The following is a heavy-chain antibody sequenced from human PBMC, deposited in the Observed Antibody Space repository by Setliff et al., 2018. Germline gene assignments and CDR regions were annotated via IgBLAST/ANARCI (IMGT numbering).Heavy chain of an antibody. CDR3: ARGYYNFLSGYYTPYYFDY. CDR2: VHFGGNT. J-gene: IGHJ4*02. D-gene: IGHD3-3*01. V-gene: IGHV4-59*01. Sequence: SETLSLTCTVSGGGSINNYYWSWVRQSPGKGLEWIGFVHFGGNTNYNPSLKSRVTISVDTSKNQFSLKLSSVTAADTAVYFCARGYYNFLSGYYTPYYFDYWGQGTLVTVSS. CDR1: GGGSINNYY.